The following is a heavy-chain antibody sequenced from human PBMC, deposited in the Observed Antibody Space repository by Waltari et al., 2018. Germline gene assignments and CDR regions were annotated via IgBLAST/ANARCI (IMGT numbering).Heavy chain of an antibody. CDR3: AKAGEDGDYPY. Sequence: QVPLVESGGGVVQPGGSLRLSCAASGFPFSSYGMHWVRQAPGKGLEWVAFIRYDGSNKYYADSVKGRFTISRDNSKNTLYLQMNSLRAEDTAVYYCAKAGEDGDYPYWGQGTLVTVSS. J-gene: IGHJ4*02. CDR1: GFPFSSYG. D-gene: IGHD4-17*01. CDR2: IRYDGSNK. V-gene: IGHV3-30*02.